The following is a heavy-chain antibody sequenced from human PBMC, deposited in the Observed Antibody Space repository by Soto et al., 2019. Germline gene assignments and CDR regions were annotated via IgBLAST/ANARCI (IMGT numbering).Heavy chain of an antibody. CDR1: GGSISSGGYY. CDR2: IYYSGST. D-gene: IGHD5-12*01. CDR3: ARENGYSGYEYYYYYGMDV. J-gene: IGHJ6*02. V-gene: IGHV4-31*03. Sequence: PSETLSLTCTVSGGSISSGGYYWSWIRQHPGKGLEWIGYIYYSGSTYYNPSLKSRVTISVDTSKNQFSLKLSSVTAADTAVYYCARENGYSGYEYYYYYGMDVWGQGTTVTVSS.